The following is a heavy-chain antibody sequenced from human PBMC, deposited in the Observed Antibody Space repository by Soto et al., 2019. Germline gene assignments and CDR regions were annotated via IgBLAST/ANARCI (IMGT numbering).Heavy chain of an antibody. Sequence: GSLRLSCAASGFTFSSYGIHWVRQAPGKGLEWVSVIWYDGSYKYYADSVKGRFTISRDNSKNTLYLQMSSLRAEDTAVYYCATGLGGRAEYFQHWGQGTLVTVSS. V-gene: IGHV3-33*01. CDR1: GFTFSSYG. J-gene: IGHJ1*01. D-gene: IGHD3-22*01. CDR2: IWYDGSYK. CDR3: ATGLGGRAEYFQH.